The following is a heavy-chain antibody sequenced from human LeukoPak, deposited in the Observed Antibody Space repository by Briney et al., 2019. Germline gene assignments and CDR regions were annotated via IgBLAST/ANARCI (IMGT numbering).Heavy chain of an antibody. D-gene: IGHD4-23*01. CDR2: VSWNSGSI. V-gene: IGHV3-9*01. CDR1: GFTFDDYA. Sequence: GRSLRLSCAASGFTFDDYAMHWVRQAPGKGLEWVSGVSWNSGSIDYADSVKGRFTISRDNAKNSLYLQMNSLRAEDTALYYCAKDIGYNGNSGIDYWGQGTLVTVSS. J-gene: IGHJ4*02. CDR3: AKDIGYNGNSGIDY.